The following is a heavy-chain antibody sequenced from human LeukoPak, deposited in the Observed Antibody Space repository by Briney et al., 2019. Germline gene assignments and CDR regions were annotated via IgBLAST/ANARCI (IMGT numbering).Heavy chain of an antibody. Sequence: PGGSLRLSCEASGFTFTTYSMTWVRQAPGKGLEWVSIISSGSSAIFSADALKGRFTISRDDAKNLLYLDMNSLRAEDTAVYYCARGHSAVTRHFDFWGQGTLVTVSS. CDR3: ARGHSAVTRHFDF. D-gene: IGHD4-17*01. CDR1: GFTFTTYS. V-gene: IGHV3-21*01. J-gene: IGHJ4*02. CDR2: ISSGSSAI.